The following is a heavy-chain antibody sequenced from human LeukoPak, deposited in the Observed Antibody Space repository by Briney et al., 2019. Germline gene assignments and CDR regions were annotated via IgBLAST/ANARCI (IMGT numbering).Heavy chain of an antibody. CDR2: IKQDGSEK. J-gene: IGHJ5*02. Sequence: GGSLRLSCAASGFTFSSYWMSWVRQAPGKGLEWVANIKQDGSEKYYVDSVKGRFTISRDNAKNSLYLQMNSLRAEDTAVYYCARDLAVVAAAANWFDPWGQGTLFTVSS. CDR3: ARDLAVVAAAANWFDP. CDR1: GFTFSSYW. V-gene: IGHV3-7*04. D-gene: IGHD2-2*01.